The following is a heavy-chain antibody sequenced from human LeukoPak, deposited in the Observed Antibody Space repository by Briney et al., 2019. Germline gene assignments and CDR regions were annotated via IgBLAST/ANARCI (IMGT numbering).Heavy chain of an antibody. Sequence: ASVKVSCKASGYTFTGYYMHWVRQAPGQGLEWMGWINPNSGGTNYAQKFQGRVTMTRDTSISTAYMELSRLRSDDTAVYYCARDQGSSSWYTAFDIWGQGTMVTVSS. J-gene: IGHJ3*02. CDR3: ARDQGSSSWYTAFDI. CDR2: INPNSGGT. D-gene: IGHD6-13*01. CDR1: GYTFTGYY. V-gene: IGHV1-2*02.